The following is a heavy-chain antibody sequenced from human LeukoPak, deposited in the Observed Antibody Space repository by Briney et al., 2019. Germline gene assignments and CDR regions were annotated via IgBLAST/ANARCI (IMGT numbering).Heavy chain of an antibody. D-gene: IGHD6-6*01. CDR3: ARVHRLVPGPFHI. Sequence: PSETLSLTCTVSGGSISSYYWSWIRQPPGKGLEWIGNIYYSGSTNYNPSLKRRVTISVDTSKNQFSLNLRSVTAAGTAVFYCARVHRLVPGPFHIWGQGTMVIVSS. J-gene: IGHJ3*02. CDR1: GGSISSYY. V-gene: IGHV4-59*01. CDR2: IYYSGST.